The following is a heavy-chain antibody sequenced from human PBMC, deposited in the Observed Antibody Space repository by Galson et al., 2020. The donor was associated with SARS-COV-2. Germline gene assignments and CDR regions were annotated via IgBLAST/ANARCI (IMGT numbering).Heavy chain of an antibody. J-gene: IGHJ6*02. CDR1: GGSISSGGYS. D-gene: IGHD4-17*01. V-gene: IGHV4-30-2*01. CDR3: ARGGVPPVTTRGLPPYYYGMDV. CDR2: IYHSGST. Sequence: ASETLSLTCAVSGGSISSGGYSWSWIRQPPGKGLEWIGYIYHSGSTYYNPSLKSRVTISVDRSKNQFSLKLSSVTAVDTAVYYCARGGVPPVTTRGLPPYYYGMDVWGQGTTVTVPS.